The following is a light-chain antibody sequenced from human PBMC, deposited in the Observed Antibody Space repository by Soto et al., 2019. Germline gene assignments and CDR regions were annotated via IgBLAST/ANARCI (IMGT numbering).Light chain of an antibody. CDR3: QQYNSRRT. CDR1: QSVSSY. CDR2: GAS. V-gene: IGKV3D-15*01. J-gene: IGKJ1*01. Sequence: EIVMTQSPATLSVSPGERATLSCRASQSVSSYLAWYQQKPGQAPRLLIYGASTRATGIPARFSGSASGTDFTLTISSLQPDDFATYYCQQYNSRRTFGQGTKVDI.